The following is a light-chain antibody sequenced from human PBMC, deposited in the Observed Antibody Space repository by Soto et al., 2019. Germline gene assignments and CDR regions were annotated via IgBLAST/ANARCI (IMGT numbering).Light chain of an antibody. J-gene: IGLJ3*02. Sequence: QSVLTQPPSVSGSPGQSVAISCTGTSSDVGSYNRVSWYQQHPGTAPKLLIYEVGNRPSGVPDRFSGSKFGNTASLTISGLQAEDEAHYYCTSFTTSTTWVFGGGTQLTVL. V-gene: IGLV2-18*02. CDR3: TSFTTSTTWV. CDR1: SSDVGSYNR. CDR2: EVG.